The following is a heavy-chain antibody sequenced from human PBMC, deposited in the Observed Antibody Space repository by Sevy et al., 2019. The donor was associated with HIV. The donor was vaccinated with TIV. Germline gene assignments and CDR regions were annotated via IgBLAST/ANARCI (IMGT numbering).Heavy chain of an antibody. CDR2: ISSSSSYI. V-gene: IGHV3-21*01. D-gene: IGHD4-17*01. J-gene: IGHJ4*02. Sequence: GGSLRLSCAASGFTFSSYSMNWVRQAPGKGLEWVSSISSSSSYIYYADSVKGRFTISRDNAKNSLYLQMNSLRAADTAVYYCARDPDYGDYGQDYWGQGTLVTVSS. CDR3: ARDPDYGDYGQDY. CDR1: GFTFSSYS.